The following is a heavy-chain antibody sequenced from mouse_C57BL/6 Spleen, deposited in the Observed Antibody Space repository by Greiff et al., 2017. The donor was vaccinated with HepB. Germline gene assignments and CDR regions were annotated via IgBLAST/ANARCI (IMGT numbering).Heavy chain of an antibody. Sequence: VQLQQSGPELVKPGASVKISCKASGYAFSSSWMNWVKQRPGKGLEWIGRIYPGDGDTNYNGKFKGKATLTADKASITAYMQLSSLTSEDSAVYFCARSPYDYDGAMDYWGQGTSVTVSS. D-gene: IGHD2-4*01. V-gene: IGHV1-82*01. J-gene: IGHJ4*01. CDR2: IYPGDGDT. CDR1: GYAFSSSW. CDR3: ARSPYDYDGAMDY.